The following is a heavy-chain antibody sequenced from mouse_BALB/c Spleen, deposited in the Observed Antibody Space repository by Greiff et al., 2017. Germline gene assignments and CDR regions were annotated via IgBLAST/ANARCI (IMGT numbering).Heavy chain of an antibody. CDR2: IRNKANGYTT. CDR1: GFTFTDYY. D-gene: IGHD4-1*01. V-gene: IGHV7-3*02. J-gene: IGHJ2*01. Sequence: EVKLMESGGGLVQPGGSLRLSCATSGFTFTDYYMSWVRQPPGKALEWLGFIRNKANGYTTEYSASVKGRFTISRDNSQSILYLQMNTLRAEDSATYYCARVLTGYFDYWGQGTTLTVSS. CDR3: ARVLTGYFDY.